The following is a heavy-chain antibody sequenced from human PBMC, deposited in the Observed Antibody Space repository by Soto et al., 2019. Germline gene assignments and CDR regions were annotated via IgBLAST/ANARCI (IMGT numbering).Heavy chain of an antibody. CDR3: ARPKTIGAAAGKGWFDP. CDR1: GGSISSSNW. Sequence: PSETLSLTCAVSGGSISSSNWWSWIRQPPGKGLEWIGNIYYSGSTYYNPSLKGRLTISVDPSKNQFSLKLTYVTAADTAMYYCARPKTIGAAAGKGWFDPWGQGTLVTVSS. V-gene: IGHV4-39*01. J-gene: IGHJ5*02. CDR2: IYYSGST. D-gene: IGHD6-13*01.